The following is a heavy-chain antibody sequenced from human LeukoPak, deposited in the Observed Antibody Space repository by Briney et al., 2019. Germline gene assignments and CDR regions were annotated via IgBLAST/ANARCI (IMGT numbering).Heavy chain of an antibody. CDR1: GGSFSSYY. CDR2: INHSGST. Sequence: SETLSLTCAVYGGSFSSYYWSWIRQPPGKGLEWIGEINHSGSTNYNPSLKSRVTISVDTSKNQFSQKLSSVTAADTAVYYCARGLGLLWFGELLFNWFDPWGQGTLVTVSS. CDR3: ARGLGLLWFGELLFNWFDP. D-gene: IGHD3-10*01. V-gene: IGHV4-34*01. J-gene: IGHJ5*02.